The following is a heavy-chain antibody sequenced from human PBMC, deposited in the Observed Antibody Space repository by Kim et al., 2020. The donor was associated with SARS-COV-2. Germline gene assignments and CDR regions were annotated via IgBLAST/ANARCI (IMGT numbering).Heavy chain of an antibody. V-gene: IGHV3-23*01. CDR2: IDGSDGTT. CDR1: GFTFTGYA. CDR3: MNGG. J-gene: IGHJ2*01. D-gene: IGHD1-1*01. Sequence: GGSLRLSCTTSGFTFTGYAMSWVRQAPGKGLEWVSSIDGSDGTTYYVDPVKGRLTISRHNSNTTPHLPPSNLRAHPPPAYSCMNGGWGR.